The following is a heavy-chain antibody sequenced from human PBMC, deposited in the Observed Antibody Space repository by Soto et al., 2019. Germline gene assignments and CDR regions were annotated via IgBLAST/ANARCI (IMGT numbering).Heavy chain of an antibody. Sequence: ASVKVSCKASPYTFTGYYMHWVRQAPGQGLEWMGWINPHSGATNYAQKFQGRVTMTRDTSINTAYMELSSLRYDDSAVYYCARDSGTAMAWGYFDYWGQGTLVTVPS. CDR3: ARDSGTAMAWGYFDY. V-gene: IGHV1-2*02. CDR2: INPHSGAT. CDR1: PYTFTGYY. D-gene: IGHD5-18*01. J-gene: IGHJ4*02.